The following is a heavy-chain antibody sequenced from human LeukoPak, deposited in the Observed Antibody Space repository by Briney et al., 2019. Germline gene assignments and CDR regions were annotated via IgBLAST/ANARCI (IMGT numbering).Heavy chain of an antibody. J-gene: IGHJ6*03. CDR3: ARDQRYYDSSGYYYYYYMDV. CDR2: IYTSGST. V-gene: IGHV4-4*07. Sequence: SETLSLTCTVPGGSISSYYWSWIRQPARKGLKWIGRIYTSGSTTYNPSLNSRVTISVDTSKNQFSLKLSSATAADTAVYYCARDQRYYDSSGYYYYYYMDVWGKGTTVTVSS. D-gene: IGHD3-22*01. CDR1: GGSISSYY.